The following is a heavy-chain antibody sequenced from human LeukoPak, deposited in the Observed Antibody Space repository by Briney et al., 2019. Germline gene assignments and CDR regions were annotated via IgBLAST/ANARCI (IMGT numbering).Heavy chain of an antibody. J-gene: IGHJ4*02. Sequence: PSETLSLNCTVSGGSISSFYWSWIRQPPGKGLEWIGCVYYSGSTNYIPSLKSRVTISVDTSKNQFSLKLSSVTAADTAVYYCARQGMTTATFDYWGQGTVVTVSS. D-gene: IGHD4-17*01. CDR2: VYYSGST. CDR3: ARQGMTTATFDY. V-gene: IGHV4-59*08. CDR1: GGSISSFY.